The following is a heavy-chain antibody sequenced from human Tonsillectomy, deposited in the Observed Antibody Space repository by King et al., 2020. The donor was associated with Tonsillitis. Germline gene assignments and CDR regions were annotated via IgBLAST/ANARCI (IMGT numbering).Heavy chain of an antibody. CDR3: ARASRGDVPDRRSSSDFFDS. V-gene: IGHV1-46*03. D-gene: IGHD6-6*01. CDR2: INPSGGAT. J-gene: IGHJ4*02. Sequence: VQLVESGAEVKKPGASVKVSCKASGYTFSNYYMNWVRQAPGQGLEWMGIINPSGGATKYAQKFEGRVTMTRDTSTSTVYMELSSLRSDDTAVYYCARASRGDVPDRRSSSDFFDSWGQGSLVTVSS. CDR1: GYTFSNYY.